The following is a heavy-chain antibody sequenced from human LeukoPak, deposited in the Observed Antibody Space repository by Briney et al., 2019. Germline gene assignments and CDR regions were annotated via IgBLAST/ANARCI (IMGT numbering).Heavy chain of an antibody. CDR2: ISSSSSTI. CDR1: GFTFSSYG. J-gene: IGHJ5*02. Sequence: GGSLRLSCAASGFTFSSYGMNWVRQAPGKGLEWVSYISSSSSTIYYADSVKGRFTISRDNAKNSLYLQMNSLRAEDTAVYYCARGPDYGDYVSWFDPWGQGTLVTVSS. V-gene: IGHV3-48*04. CDR3: ARGPDYGDYVSWFDP. D-gene: IGHD4-17*01.